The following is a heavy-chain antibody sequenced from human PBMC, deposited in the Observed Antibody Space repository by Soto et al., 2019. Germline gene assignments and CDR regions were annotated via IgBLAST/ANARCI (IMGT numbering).Heavy chain of an antibody. J-gene: IGHJ6*02. D-gene: IGHD3-10*01. Sequence: QVQLVQSGAEVKKPGASVKVSCKASGYTFSNFAMHWVRQAPGQRLEWMGWINPGNGNTKYSQTFQGRVTITRDTSASTAYMELSSLRSEDTAVYYCARAVARGVKTIYYYYDMDVWGQGTTVTVSS. CDR1: GYTFSNFA. CDR2: INPGNGNT. CDR3: ARAVARGVKTIYYYYDMDV. V-gene: IGHV1-3*01.